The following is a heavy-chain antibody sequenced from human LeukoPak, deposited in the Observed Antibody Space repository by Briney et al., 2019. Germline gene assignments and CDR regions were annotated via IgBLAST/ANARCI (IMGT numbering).Heavy chain of an antibody. J-gene: IGHJ4*02. CDR3: ASLHDYGDLLVDY. Sequence: GGSLRLSCAASGFTFSSYAMSWVRQAPAKGLEWVSAISGSGGSTYYADSVKGRFTISRDNSKNTLYLQMNSLRAEDTAVYYCASLHDYGDLLVDYWGQGTLVTVSS. CDR2: ISGSGGST. V-gene: IGHV3-23*01. CDR1: GFTFSSYA. D-gene: IGHD4-17*01.